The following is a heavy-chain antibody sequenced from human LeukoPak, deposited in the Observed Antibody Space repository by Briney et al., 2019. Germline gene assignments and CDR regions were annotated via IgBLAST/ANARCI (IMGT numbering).Heavy chain of an antibody. CDR2: IYYSGST. CDR3: ARLQATVTIHAYFDY. D-gene: IGHD4-17*01. V-gene: IGHV4-59*01. J-gene: IGHJ4*02. Sequence: SETLSLTCTVSRGSISGYSWSWIRQSPGGGLEWIGYIYYSGSTYYNPSLKSRVTISVDTSKNQFSLKLDSVTAADTAVYYCARLQATVTIHAYFDYWGQGTLVTVSS. CDR1: RGSISGYS.